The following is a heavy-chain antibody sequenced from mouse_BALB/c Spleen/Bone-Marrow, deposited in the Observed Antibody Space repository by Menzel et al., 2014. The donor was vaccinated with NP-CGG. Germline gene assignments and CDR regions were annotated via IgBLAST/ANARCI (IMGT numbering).Heavy chain of an antibody. V-gene: IGHV1-4*02. Sequence: QVQLKQSAAELARPGASVKMSCKASGYTFTSYTIQRVKQRPGQGLEWIGYINPRGGYTEYNQKFKDKTTLTADKSSSTAYMQLSRLTSEDSAVYYCAREGITTAYFDYWAQGTTLTVSS. CDR3: AREGITTAYFDY. D-gene: IGHD1-2*01. CDR1: GYTFTSYT. CDR2: INPRGGYT. J-gene: IGHJ2*01.